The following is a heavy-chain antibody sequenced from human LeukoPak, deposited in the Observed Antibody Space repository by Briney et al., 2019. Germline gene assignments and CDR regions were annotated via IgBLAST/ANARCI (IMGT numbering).Heavy chain of an antibody. CDR3: ASYGDYYFDY. D-gene: IGHD4-17*01. J-gene: IGHJ4*02. CDR1: GCSISSGGYS. V-gene: IGHV4-30-2*01. CDR2: IYHSGST. Sequence: PSQTLSLTCAVSGCSISSGGYSWSWIRQPPGKGLEWIGYIYHSGSTYYNPSLKSRVTISVDRSKNQFSLKLSSVTAADTAVYYCASYGDYYFDYWGQGTLVTVSS.